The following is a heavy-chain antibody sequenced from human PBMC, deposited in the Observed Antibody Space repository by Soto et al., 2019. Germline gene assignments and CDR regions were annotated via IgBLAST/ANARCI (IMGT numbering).Heavy chain of an antibody. J-gene: IGHJ6*02. V-gene: IGHV4-34*01. CDR2: INHRGST. CDR1: GGSFSGYY. Sequence: SEPLSLTCAVYGGSFSGYYWSWIRQPPGKGLEWIGEINHRGSTNYNPSLKSPVTKSVDTSKDQLSLKLSSVTAADTAVYYCARQRLTNWNYYYYYGMDVWGQGTTVTVSS. D-gene: IGHD1-20*01. CDR3: ARQRLTNWNYYYYYGMDV.